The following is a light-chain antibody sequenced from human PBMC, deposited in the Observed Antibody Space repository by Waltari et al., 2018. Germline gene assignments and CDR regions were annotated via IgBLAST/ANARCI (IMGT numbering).Light chain of an antibody. Sequence: EIVLTQSPATLSLSPGERATLSCRASQSVSSYLAWYQQKPGQAPRLLIYDASNRATGIPARFSGSGSGTDFTLTISSLEPEDFATYHCQQLKSYPLTFGGGTKVEIK. CDR2: DAS. J-gene: IGKJ4*01. V-gene: IGKV3-11*01. CDR3: QQLKSYPLT. CDR1: QSVSSY.